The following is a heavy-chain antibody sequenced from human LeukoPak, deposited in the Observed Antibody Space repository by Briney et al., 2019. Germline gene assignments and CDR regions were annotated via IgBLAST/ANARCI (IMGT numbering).Heavy chain of an antibody. V-gene: IGHV1-2*06. J-gene: IGHJ4*02. CDR1: GYTFTGYY. D-gene: IGHD3-9*01. CDR2: INPSL. CDR3: ARSLTGYYIETIDY. Sequence: ASVKVSCKASGYTFTGYYIHWVRQAPGQGLEWMGRINPSLKSRVTISVDTSKNQFSLKLSSVTAADTAVYFCARSLTGYYIETIDYWGQGTLVTVSS.